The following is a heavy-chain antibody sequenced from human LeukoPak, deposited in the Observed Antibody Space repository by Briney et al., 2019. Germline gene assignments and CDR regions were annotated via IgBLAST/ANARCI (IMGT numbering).Heavy chain of an antibody. CDR1: GHSISSYY. D-gene: IGHD5-12*01. V-gene: IGHV4-4*07. J-gene: IGHJ5*02. Sequence: SETMSLTCTVSGHSISSYYWSWIRQPAGGGLEWIGRIYSSGSTTFNPSLKSRLTMSVDTSKYQFSLKLSSVPAADTAVYYCARDSGYELTWGQGTLVTVSS. CDR2: IYSSGST. CDR3: ARDSGYELT.